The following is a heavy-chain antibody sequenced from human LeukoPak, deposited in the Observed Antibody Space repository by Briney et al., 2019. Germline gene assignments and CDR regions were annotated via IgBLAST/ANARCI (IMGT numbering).Heavy chain of an antibody. Sequence: GESLKISCKGSGYSFSNYWIGWVRQMPGKGLEWMGIIYPGDSDTRYSPSFQGQVTISADKSISTAYLQWSSLKASDTAMYYCARQTARFHYYYYMDVWGKGTTVTVSS. J-gene: IGHJ6*03. CDR1: GYSFSNYW. CDR2: IYPGDSDT. CDR3: ARQTARFHYYYYMDV. V-gene: IGHV5-51*01. D-gene: IGHD3-3*01.